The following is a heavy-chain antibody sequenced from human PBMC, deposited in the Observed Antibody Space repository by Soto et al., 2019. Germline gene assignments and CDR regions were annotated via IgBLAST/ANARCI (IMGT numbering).Heavy chain of an antibody. Sequence: GASVKVSCKASGGTFSSYAISWVRQAPGQGLEWMGGIIPIFGTANYAQKFQGRVTITADESTSTAYMELSSLRSEDTAVYYCARLYYYGMDVWGQGTTVTVSS. CDR3: ARLYYYGMDV. J-gene: IGHJ6*02. CDR1: GGTFSSYA. CDR2: IIPIFGTA. V-gene: IGHV1-69*13.